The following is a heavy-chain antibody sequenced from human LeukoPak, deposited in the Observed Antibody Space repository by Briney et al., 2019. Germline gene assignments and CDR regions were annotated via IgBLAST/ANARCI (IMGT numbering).Heavy chain of an antibody. CDR2: IYYSGST. Sequence: KASETLSLTCTVSGGSISGSSYYWGWIRQPPGKGLEWIGSIYYSGSTYYNPSLKSRVTISVDTSKNQFSLKLSSVTAADTAMYYCARHESPYTIRGRFDPWGQGTLVTASS. V-gene: IGHV4-39*01. J-gene: IGHJ5*02. CDR1: GGSISGSSYY. CDR3: ARHESPYTIRGRFDP. D-gene: IGHD2-2*02.